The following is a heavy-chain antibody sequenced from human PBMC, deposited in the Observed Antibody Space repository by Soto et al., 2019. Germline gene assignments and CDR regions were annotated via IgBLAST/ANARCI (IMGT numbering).Heavy chain of an antibody. Sequence: QVQLVQSGAEVKRPGSSVKVSCKSSGGSFNSFHFNWVRQAPGQGLKWMGRIIPMLDRTQYAQMFQGRVTITADKSTSTAYMEMSGLESVDTAVYYCARGTFTLVGVATPPDYWGQGTLVTVSS. J-gene: IGHJ4*02. CDR3: ARGTFTLVGVATPPDY. V-gene: IGHV1-69*08. CDR2: IIPMLDRT. D-gene: IGHD3-3*01. CDR1: GGSFNSFH.